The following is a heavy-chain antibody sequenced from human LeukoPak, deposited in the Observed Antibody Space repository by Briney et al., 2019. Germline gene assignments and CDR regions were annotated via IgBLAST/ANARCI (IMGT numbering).Heavy chain of an antibody. J-gene: IGHJ6*02. CDR1: GFTFSSYG. Sequence: GRSLRLSCAASGFTFSSYGMHWVRQAPGKGLEWVAVISYDGSNKYYADSVKGRFTISRDNSKNTLYLQMNSLRAEDTAVYYCAKDWNPPHDYGARDYYYYGMDVWGQGTTVTVSS. CDR3: AKDWNPPHDYGARDYYYYGMDV. CDR2: ISYDGSNK. D-gene: IGHD4-17*01. V-gene: IGHV3-30*18.